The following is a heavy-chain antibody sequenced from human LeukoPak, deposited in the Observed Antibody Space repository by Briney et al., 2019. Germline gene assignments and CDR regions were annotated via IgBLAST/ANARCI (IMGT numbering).Heavy chain of an antibody. D-gene: IGHD6-19*01. CDR2: IYYSGST. CDR1: GGSISSYY. V-gene: IGHV4-59*01. Sequence: PSETLSLTCTVSGGSISSYYWSWIRQPPGKGLEWIGYIYYSGSTNYNPSPKSRVTISVDTSKNQFSLKLGSVTAADTAVYYCASKYSSGWYEAFDIWGQRTMVTVSS. J-gene: IGHJ3*02. CDR3: ASKYSSGWYEAFDI.